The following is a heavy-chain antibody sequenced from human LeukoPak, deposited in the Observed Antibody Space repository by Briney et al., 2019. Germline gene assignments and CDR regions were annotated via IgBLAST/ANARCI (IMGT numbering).Heavy chain of an antibody. Sequence: QASETLSLTCAVYGGSFSGYYWSWIRQPPGKGLEWIGEINHSGSTNYNPPLKSRVTISLDTSKNQFSLKLSSVTAADTAVYYCAKSGGYGLIDYWGQGTLVSVSS. CDR1: GGSFSGYY. J-gene: IGHJ4*01. CDR3: AKSGGYGLIDY. V-gene: IGHV4-34*01. CDR2: INHSGST. D-gene: IGHD1-26*01.